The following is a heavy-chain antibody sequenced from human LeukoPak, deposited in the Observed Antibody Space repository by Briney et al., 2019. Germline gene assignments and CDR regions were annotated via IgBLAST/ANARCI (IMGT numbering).Heavy chain of an antibody. CDR3: TRGTTGTGWYMYYFGH. CDR1: GFTFRDYT. CDR2: IRSKIYGGTI. Sequence: GGSLRLSCTVSGFTFRDYTMSWFRQAPGRGLEWVAFIRSKIYGGTIEYAASVKGRFTTSRDDSNNIAYLQMNSLETEDTAVYYCTRGTTGTGWYMYYFGHWGQGTQVTVSS. D-gene: IGHD6-19*01. J-gene: IGHJ4*02. V-gene: IGHV3-49*03.